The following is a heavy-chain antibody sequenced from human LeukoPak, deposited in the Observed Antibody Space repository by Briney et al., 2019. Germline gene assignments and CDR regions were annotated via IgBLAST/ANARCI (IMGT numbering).Heavy chain of an antibody. CDR1: GFTFSSYA. V-gene: IGHV3-23*01. J-gene: IGHJ4*02. Sequence: PGGSLRLSCAASGFTFSSYAMSWARQAPGKGPQWVSAISGSGGITYYADSVKGRFAISRDNSKNTLYLQMNSLRAEDTAVYYCAKGGYCSGGTCYPMDVWGQGTLVTVSS. D-gene: IGHD2-15*01. CDR3: AKGGYCSGGTCYPMDV. CDR2: ISGSGGIT.